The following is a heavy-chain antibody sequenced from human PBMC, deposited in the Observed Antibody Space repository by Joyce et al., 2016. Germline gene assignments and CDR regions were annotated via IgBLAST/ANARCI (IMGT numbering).Heavy chain of an antibody. CDR1: GDGSNSYS. CDR3: ARDKGARWGVGAYFGADV. Sequence: QVQLEESGPGLVKPSGTLSLTCTVSGDGSNSYSWSWIRQPAGKGLEWIGRFYPNGNTYYNPSLASGVTMSLGTSKSQISLRLTSVTAADTAVYYCARDKGARWGVGAYFGADVWGRGTTVTVSS. CDR2: FYPNGNT. J-gene: IGHJ6*02. D-gene: IGHD1-26*01. V-gene: IGHV4-4*07.